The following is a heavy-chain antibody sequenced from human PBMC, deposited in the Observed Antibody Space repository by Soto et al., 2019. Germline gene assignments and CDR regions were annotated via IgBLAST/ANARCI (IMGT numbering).Heavy chain of an antibody. CDR3: ARGKQSITIFGVVIYMDV. V-gene: IGHV1-8*01. J-gene: IGHJ6*03. D-gene: IGHD3-3*01. Sequence: ASVKVSCTASGYTFTIYDINWVRQATGQGLEWMGWMNPNSGNTGYTQKFQGRVTMTRNTSISTAYMELSSLRSEDTAVYYCARGKQSITIFGVVIYMDVWGKGTTVTVSS. CDR1: GYTFTIYD. CDR2: MNPNSGNT.